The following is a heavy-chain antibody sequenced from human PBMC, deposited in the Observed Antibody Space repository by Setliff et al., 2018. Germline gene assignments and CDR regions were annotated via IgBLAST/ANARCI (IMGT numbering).Heavy chain of an antibody. CDR1: GASITSGHY. J-gene: IGHJ3*02. V-gene: IGHV4-38-2*01. D-gene: IGHD3-3*01. CDR2: MSHRGRT. Sequence: SETLSLTCGVSGASITSGHYWGWIRQPPGKGLEWIATMSHRGRTYFNPSLESQVTMSRDTSKNQFSLRLTSVAAADTAVYYCASPRRDDLDSPFDAFDIWGRGTMVTVSS. CDR3: ASPRRDDLDSPFDAFDI.